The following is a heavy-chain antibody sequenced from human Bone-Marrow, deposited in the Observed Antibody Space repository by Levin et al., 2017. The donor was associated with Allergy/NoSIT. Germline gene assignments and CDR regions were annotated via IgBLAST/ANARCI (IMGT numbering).Heavy chain of an antibody. V-gene: IGHV2-5*02. CDR3: AHRGRGSTQFDY. CDR2: IFGDDDK. J-gene: IGHJ4*02. CDR1: GFSLSTSGVG. D-gene: IGHD3-10*01. Sequence: SGPTLVKPTQTLTLTCTYSGFSLSTSGVGVGWIRQSPGKALEWLAFIFGDDDKRYSPSLKTRLTITQHTSRNLVVLTMTNLAPVDTGTFYCAHRGRGSTQFDYWGQGTLVTVSS.